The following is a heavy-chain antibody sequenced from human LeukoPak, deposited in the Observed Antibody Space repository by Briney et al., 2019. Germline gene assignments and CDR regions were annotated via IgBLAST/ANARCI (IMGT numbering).Heavy chain of an antibody. Sequence: SETLSLTCTVSGGSISSHYWSWIRQPPGKGLEWIGYIYYSGSTNYNPSLKSRVTISVDTSKNQFSLKLSSVTAADTAVYYCATISVLSIAARAPIFIPYHYWGQGTLVTVSS. D-gene: IGHD6-6*01. J-gene: IGHJ4*02. CDR3: ATISVLSIAARAPIFIPYHY. V-gene: IGHV4-59*11. CDR1: GGSISSHY. CDR2: IYYSGST.